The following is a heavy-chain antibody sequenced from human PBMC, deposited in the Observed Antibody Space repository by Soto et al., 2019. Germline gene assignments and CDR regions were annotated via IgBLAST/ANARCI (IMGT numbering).Heavy chain of an antibody. CDR1: GFTFSSYG. V-gene: IGHV3-30*18. CDR3: AKDIVVVPAAMYYYYGMDV. CDR2: ISYDGSNK. Sequence: PGGSLRLSCAASGFTFSSYGMHWVRQAPGKGLEWVAVISYDGSNKYYADSVKGRFTISRDNSKNTLYLQMNSLRAEDTAVYYCAKDIVVVPAAMYYYYGMDVWGQGTTVTVSS. D-gene: IGHD2-2*01. J-gene: IGHJ6*02.